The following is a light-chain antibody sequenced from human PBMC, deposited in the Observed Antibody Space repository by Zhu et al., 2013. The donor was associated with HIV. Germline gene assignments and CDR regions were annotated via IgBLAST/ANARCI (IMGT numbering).Light chain of an antibody. J-gene: IGLJ3*02. CDR2: DVT. Sequence: QSALTQPPSASGSPGQSVTISCTGTSSDVGAYNSVSWYQQHPGKAPKLLIYDVTNRPSGVPDRFSGSKSGNTASLTVSGLQAEDEADYFCSSFSSSAARVFGGGTTLTVL. V-gene: IGLV2-8*01. CDR3: SSFSSSAARV. CDR1: SSDVGAYNS.